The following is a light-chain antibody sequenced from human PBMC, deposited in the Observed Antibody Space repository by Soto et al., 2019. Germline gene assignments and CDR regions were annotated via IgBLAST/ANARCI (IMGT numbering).Light chain of an antibody. V-gene: IGLV1-40*01. J-gene: IGLJ3*02. CDR2: DTT. CDR1: HSDIGAGYG. CDR3: CSYAGSYTWV. Sequence: QPVLTQPPSVTGAPGQRVTISCTGSHSDIGAGYGVHWYQQFPHSAPKLLIYDTTNRPSGVPDRFSGSRSGTSASLAITGLQAEDEADYYCCSYAGSYTWVFGGGTKLTVL.